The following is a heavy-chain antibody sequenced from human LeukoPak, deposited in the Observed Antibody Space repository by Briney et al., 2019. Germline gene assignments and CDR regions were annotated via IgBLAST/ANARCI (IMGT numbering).Heavy chain of an antibody. CDR1: GGSISSSDYY. Sequence: SETLSLTCTVSGGSISSSDYYWSWIRQPPGKGLEWIGYIYHSGSTYFNPSLKSRVTMSLDRSKNQFSLKLNSVTAADTAVYYCARHSLDSGSFLLFDYWGQGTLVTVSS. J-gene: IGHJ4*02. CDR3: ARHSLDSGSFLLFDY. V-gene: IGHV4-30-2*01. CDR2: IYHSGST. D-gene: IGHD1-26*01.